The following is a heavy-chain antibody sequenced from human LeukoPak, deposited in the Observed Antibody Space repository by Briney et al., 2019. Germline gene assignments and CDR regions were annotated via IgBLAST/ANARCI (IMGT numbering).Heavy chain of an antibody. Sequence: GGSLRFSCAASGFTFSSYAMSWVRQAPGKGLEWVAVISYDGSNKYYADSVKGRFTISRDNSKNTLYLQMNSLRAEDTAVYYCAKDYYGDYSHFDYWGQGTLVTVSS. CDR3: AKDYYGDYSHFDY. V-gene: IGHV3-30*18. CDR1: GFTFSSYA. J-gene: IGHJ4*02. CDR2: ISYDGSNK. D-gene: IGHD4-17*01.